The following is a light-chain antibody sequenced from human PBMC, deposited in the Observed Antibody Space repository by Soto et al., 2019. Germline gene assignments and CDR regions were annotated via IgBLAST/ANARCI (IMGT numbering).Light chain of an antibody. CDR1: QTIGNK. J-gene: IGKJ1*01. Sequence: EIVLAQSAANLSVCPGERVTLXCRATQTIGNKLGWYLQRPRQARRHLMDGASTRAHDSPPRFSGSGSATAFTPPITGLQSEDFAVYYCQQYNGWPWTFGLGTKVDIK. CDR2: GAS. V-gene: IGKV3-15*01. CDR3: QQYNGWPWT.